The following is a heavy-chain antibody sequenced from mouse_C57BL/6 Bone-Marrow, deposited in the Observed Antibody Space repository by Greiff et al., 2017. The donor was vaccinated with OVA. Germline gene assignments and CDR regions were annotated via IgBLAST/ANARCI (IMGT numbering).Heavy chain of an antibody. D-gene: IGHD1-2*01. CDR1: GFTFSDYY. CDR2: ISNGGGST. CDR3: ARQRRSITTATYAMDY. V-gene: IGHV5-12*01. Sequence: EVQLVESGGGLVQPGGSLKLSCAASGFTFSDYYMYWVRQTPEKRLEWVAYISNGGGSTYYPDTVKGRFTISSDNAKNTLYLQMSRLKSEDTAMYYGARQRRSITTATYAMDYWGQGTSVTVSS. J-gene: IGHJ4*01.